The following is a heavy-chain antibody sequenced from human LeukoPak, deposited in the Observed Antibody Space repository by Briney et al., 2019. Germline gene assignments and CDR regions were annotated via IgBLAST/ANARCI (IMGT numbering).Heavy chain of an antibody. CDR2: IYYSGST. J-gene: IGHJ6*02. D-gene: IGHD2-15*01. Sequence: SETLSLTCAVSGGAITNYYWSWFRQPPGKGLEWIGYIYYSGSTNYNPSLKSRVTISVDTSKNQFSLVLISVTAADTAVYYCAREVVAAIYGMDVWGQGTTVTVSS. CDR1: GGAITNYY. CDR3: AREVVAAIYGMDV. V-gene: IGHV4-59*01.